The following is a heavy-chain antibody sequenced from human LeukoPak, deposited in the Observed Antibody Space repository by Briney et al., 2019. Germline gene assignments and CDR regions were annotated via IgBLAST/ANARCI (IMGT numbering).Heavy chain of an antibody. Sequence: PSETLSLTCAVYGGSFSGYYWSWIRQPPGKGLEWIGEINHSGSTNYNPSLKSRVTISVDTSKNRFSLKLSSVTAADTAVYYCARGSRYCTNGVCYNLYYYYYMDVWGKGTTVTVSS. CDR3: ARGSRYCTNGVCYNLYYYYYMDV. V-gene: IGHV4-34*01. J-gene: IGHJ6*03. D-gene: IGHD2-8*01. CDR1: GGSFSGYY. CDR2: INHSGST.